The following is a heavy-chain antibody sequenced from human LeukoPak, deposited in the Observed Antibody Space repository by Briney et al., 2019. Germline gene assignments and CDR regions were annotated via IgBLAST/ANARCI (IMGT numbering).Heavy chain of an antibody. J-gene: IGHJ4*02. CDR2: FSAYDGNT. CDR3: ARGTMYYYDSSGQTDY. Sequence: ASVKVSCKASGYTFTSNGITWVRQAPGQGLEWVGWFSAYDGNTNSAQKLQGRLTMTTDTSTSTAYMELRSLRSDDTAVYYCARGTMYYYDSSGQTDYWGQGTLVAVSS. D-gene: IGHD3-22*01. CDR1: GYTFTSNG. V-gene: IGHV1-18*01.